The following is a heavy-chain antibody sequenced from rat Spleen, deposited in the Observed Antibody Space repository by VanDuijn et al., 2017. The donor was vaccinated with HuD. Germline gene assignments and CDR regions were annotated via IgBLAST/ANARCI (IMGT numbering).Heavy chain of an antibody. CDR3: ARRYDFDY. CDR1: GFTFSSFP. CDR2: ISTGGGNT. J-gene: IGHJ2*01. D-gene: IGHD1-11*01. V-gene: IGHV5S13*01. Sequence: EVQLVESGGGLVQPGRSLKLSCAASGFTFSSFPMAWVRQAPKKGLEWVASISTGGGNTYYRDSVKGRFTVSRDNAKNTQYLQRDSLRSDDTATYYCARRYDFDYWGQGVMVTVSS.